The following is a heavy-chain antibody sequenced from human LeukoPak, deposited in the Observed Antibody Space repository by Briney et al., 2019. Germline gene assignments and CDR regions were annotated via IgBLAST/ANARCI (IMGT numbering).Heavy chain of an antibody. V-gene: IGHV3-23*01. CDR2: ISGSGGST. J-gene: IGHJ4*02. Sequence: GGSLRLSCAASGFTFSSYAMSWVRQAPGKGLEWVSVISGSGGSTYYADSVKGRFTISRDNSKNTLYLQMNSLRAEDTAVYYCAKDGDSGPNFDYWGQGTLVTVSS. D-gene: IGHD5-12*01. CDR3: AKDGDSGPNFDY. CDR1: GFTFSSYA.